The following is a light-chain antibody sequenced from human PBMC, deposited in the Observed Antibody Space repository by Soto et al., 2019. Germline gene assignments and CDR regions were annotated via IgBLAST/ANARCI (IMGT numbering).Light chain of an antibody. J-gene: IGKJ1*01. Sequence: DIQMTQSPSTLSASVGDRVTITCRASQSVSSWLAWYQQKPGKAPKLLIYDVSSLQRGVPSRFSGSGSGTEFTLPISSLQPDDSATYYCQQYNTYWTFGQGTKVEIK. CDR1: QSVSSW. CDR2: DVS. CDR3: QQYNTYWT. V-gene: IGKV1-5*01.